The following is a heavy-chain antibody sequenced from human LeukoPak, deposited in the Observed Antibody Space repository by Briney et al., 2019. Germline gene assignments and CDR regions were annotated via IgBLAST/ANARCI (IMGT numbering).Heavy chain of an antibody. D-gene: IGHD3-16*01. Sequence: GPTLAKPTQTLTVTCTFSGFSLATTGLGVAWIRQPPGKALEWLAVIYWDDDKRYNPSLRSRLTIAKDTSRNQVVLTMTNIDPLDTATYYCAHSRGGRIWDGGYLDYWGQGILVTVCS. CDR3: AHSRGGRIWDGGYLDY. CDR1: GFSLATTGLG. V-gene: IGHV2-5*02. J-gene: IGHJ4*02. CDR2: IYWDDDK.